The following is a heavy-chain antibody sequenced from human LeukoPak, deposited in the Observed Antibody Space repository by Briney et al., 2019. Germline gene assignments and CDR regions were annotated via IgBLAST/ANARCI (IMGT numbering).Heavy chain of an antibody. CDR3: AKDLNPPMALSIRHFDY. V-gene: IGHV3-30*18. CDR2: ISYDGSNK. Sequence: GGSLRLSCAASGFTFSSYGMHWVPQAPGKGLEWVAVISYDGSNKYYADSVKGRFTISRDNSKNTLYLQMNSLRAEDTAVYYCAKDLNPPMALSIRHFDYWGQGTLVTVSS. J-gene: IGHJ4*02. CDR1: GFTFSSYG. D-gene: IGHD4/OR15-4a*01.